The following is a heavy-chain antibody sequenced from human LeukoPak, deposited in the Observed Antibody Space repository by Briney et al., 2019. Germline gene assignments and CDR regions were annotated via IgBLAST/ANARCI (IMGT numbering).Heavy chain of an antibody. V-gene: IGHV1-46*01. CDR2: INPSGCST. J-gene: IGHJ6*03. CDR3: ARDSASVLWFGDPYCYMDV. Sequence: ASVKVSCKASGYTFTSYYMHWVRQAPGQGLEWMGIINPSGCSTSYAQKFQGRVTMTRDMSTSTVYMELSSLRSEDTAVYYCARDSASVLWFGDPYCYMDVWGKGTTVTVSS. CDR1: GYTFTSYY. D-gene: IGHD3-10*01.